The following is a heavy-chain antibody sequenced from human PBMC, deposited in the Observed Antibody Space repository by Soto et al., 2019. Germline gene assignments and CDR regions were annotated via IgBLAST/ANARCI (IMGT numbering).Heavy chain of an antibody. Sequence: GGSLRLSCAASGFTFSSYAMHWVRQAPGKGLEWVAVISYDGSNKYYADSVKGRFTISRDNSKNTLYLQMNSLRAEDTAVYYCARGGYSSSSGGFDYWGQGTLVTVSS. CDR1: GFTFSSYA. D-gene: IGHD6-6*01. J-gene: IGHJ4*02. CDR2: ISYDGSNK. CDR3: ARGGYSSSSGGFDY. V-gene: IGHV3-30-3*01.